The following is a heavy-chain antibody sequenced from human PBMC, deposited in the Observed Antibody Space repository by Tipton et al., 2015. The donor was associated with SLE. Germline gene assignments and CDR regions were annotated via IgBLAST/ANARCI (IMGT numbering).Heavy chain of an antibody. CDR2: ISVYNGNT. V-gene: IGHV1-18*01. CDR3: AREGQAYYYMDV. CDR1: DYTFTNYG. J-gene: IGHJ6*03. Sequence: QLVQSGAEVKKPGASVKVSCKASDYTFTNYGISWVRQAPGQGLEWMGWISVYNGNTNYAQKFQGRLTMTTDTSTTTTYMELRSLRFDDTAVYYCAREGQAYYYMDVWGKGTTVIVSS.